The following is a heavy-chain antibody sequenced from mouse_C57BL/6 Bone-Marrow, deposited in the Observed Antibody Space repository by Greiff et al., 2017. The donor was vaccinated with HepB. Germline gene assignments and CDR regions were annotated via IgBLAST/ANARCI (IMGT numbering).Heavy chain of an antibody. Sequence: EVKLVESEGGLVQPGSSMKLSCTASGFTFSDYYMAWVRQVPEKGLEWVANINYDGSSTYYLDSLKSRFIISRDNAKNILYLQMSSLKSEDTATYYCARDNYGSSYVGYYAMDYWGQGTSVTVSS. D-gene: IGHD1-1*01. CDR2: INYDGSST. J-gene: IGHJ4*01. CDR1: GFTFSDYY. V-gene: IGHV5-16*01. CDR3: ARDNYGSSYVGYYAMDY.